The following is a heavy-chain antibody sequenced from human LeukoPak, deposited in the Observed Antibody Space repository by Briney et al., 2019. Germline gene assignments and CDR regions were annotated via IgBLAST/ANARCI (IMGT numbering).Heavy chain of an antibody. J-gene: IGHJ4*03. CDR1: GFTFSSYA. CDR2: ISGSGGST. CDR3: AKSKEEWYYYESSGYIDDCDY. D-gene: IGHD3-22*01. V-gene: IGHV3-23*01. Sequence: GGSLRLSCAASGFTFSSYAMSWVRQAPGKGLEWVSAISGSGGSTYYADSVKGRFTISRDNSKNTLYLQMNSLRTEDTAVYYCAKSKEEWYYYESSGYIDDCDYWGHGTLVTASS.